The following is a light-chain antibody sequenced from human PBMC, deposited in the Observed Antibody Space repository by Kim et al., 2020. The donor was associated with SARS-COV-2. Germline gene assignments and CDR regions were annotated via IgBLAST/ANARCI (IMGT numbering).Light chain of an antibody. CDR1: KLGDKY. V-gene: IGLV3-1*01. CDR3: QAWDSSTVV. J-gene: IGLJ2*01. CDR2: QDS. Sequence: SVSPGQPAIITCSGDKLGDKYACWYQQKPGQSPVLVIYQDSKRPSGIPERFSGSNSGNTATLTISGTQAMDEADYYCQAWDSSTVVFGGGTQLTVL.